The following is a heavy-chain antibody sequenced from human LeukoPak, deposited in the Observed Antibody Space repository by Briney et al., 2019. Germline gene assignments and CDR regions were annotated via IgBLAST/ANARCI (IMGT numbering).Heavy chain of an antibody. D-gene: IGHD6-13*01. Sequence: GGSLRLSCAASGFIFSSYSMNWVRRAPGKGLEWVSYIGSSSDTIYYADSVKGRFTISRDNAKNSLYLQMNSLRAEDTAVYFCARQQAVAGPPYYYGLDVWGQGTTVTVSS. V-gene: IGHV3-48*01. CDR3: ARQQAVAGPPYYYGLDV. CDR2: IGSSSDTI. CDR1: GFIFSSYS. J-gene: IGHJ6*02.